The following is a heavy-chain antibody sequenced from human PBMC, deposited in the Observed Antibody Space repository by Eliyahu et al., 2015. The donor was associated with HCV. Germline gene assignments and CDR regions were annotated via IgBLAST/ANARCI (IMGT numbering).Heavy chain of an antibody. CDR1: GGSXXXSSYY. CDR3: ARHTPHDYTMYAGFDP. J-gene: IGHJ5*02. V-gene: IGHV4-39*01. D-gene: IGHD4-11*01. Sequence: QLQLQESGPGLVKPSETLXLTCTVXGGSXXXSSYYWGWIRQPPGKGLERIGSXDYSGSTYYNPSLKSRVTIFVDTSKNQFSLKLSSVTAADTAVYYCARHTPHDYTMYAGFDPWGQGTLVTVSS. CDR2: XDYSGST.